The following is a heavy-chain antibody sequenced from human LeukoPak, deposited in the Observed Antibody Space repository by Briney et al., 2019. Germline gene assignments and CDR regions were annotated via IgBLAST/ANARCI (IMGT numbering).Heavy chain of an antibody. CDR2: MNPNSGNT. CDR3: ARVRSWYYYGSGSYGY. Sequence: ASVKVSCKDSGYTFTSYDINWVRQATGQGLEWMGWMNPNSGNTGYAQKFQGRVTMTRNTSISTAYMELSSLRSEDTAVYYCARVRSWYYYGSGSYGYWGQGTLVTVSS. CDR1: GYTFTSYD. J-gene: IGHJ4*02. V-gene: IGHV1-8*01. D-gene: IGHD3-10*01.